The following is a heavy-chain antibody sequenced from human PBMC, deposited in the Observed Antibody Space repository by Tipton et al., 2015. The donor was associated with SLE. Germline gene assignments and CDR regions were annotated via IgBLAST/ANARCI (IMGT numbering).Heavy chain of an antibody. CDR1: GFRFGDYA. CDR3: VRVVGYYDSGTYFYYLDY. CDR2: IRSKAYGGTT. Sequence: SLRLSCSASGFRFGDYAMSWVRQAPGKGLEWVGFIRSKAYGGTTEYAASVKGRLTISRDDSKSIAFLQMNSLKTEDTAVYYCVRVVGYYDSGTYFYYLDYWGQGTLVTVSS. V-gene: IGHV3-49*04. D-gene: IGHD3-16*01. J-gene: IGHJ4*02.